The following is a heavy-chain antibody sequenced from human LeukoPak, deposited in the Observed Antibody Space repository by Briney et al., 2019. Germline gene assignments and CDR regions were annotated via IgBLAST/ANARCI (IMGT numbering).Heavy chain of an antibody. CDR2: INSDGSSI. CDR1: GFIFSRCW. J-gene: IGHJ3*02. V-gene: IGHV3-74*01. CDR3: ARHKLLDGASPQEEAFDM. Sequence: PGGSLRLSCAASGFIFSRCWMHWVRQAPGKGLVGVSRINSDGSSISYADSVRGRVTVSRDNAKNTLYLQMNSLRAEETAVYFCARHKLLDGASPQEEAFDMLLQGTMVTDS. D-gene: IGHD1-26*01.